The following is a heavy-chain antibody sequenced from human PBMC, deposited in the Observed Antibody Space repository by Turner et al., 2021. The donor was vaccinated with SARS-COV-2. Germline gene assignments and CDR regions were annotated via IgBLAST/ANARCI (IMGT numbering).Heavy chain of an antibody. D-gene: IGHD3-3*01. CDR3: ARDANDFWSGSYVYGMDV. V-gene: IGHV3-53*04. Sequence: GGSLRLSCAASGFTVSSNYMSWVRQAPGKGLEWVSVIYSGGSTYYADSVKGRFTISRHNSKNTLYLQMNSPRAEDTAQYYCARDANDFWSGSYVYGMDVWGQGTTVTVSS. CDR1: GFTVSSNY. J-gene: IGHJ6*02. CDR2: IYSGGST.